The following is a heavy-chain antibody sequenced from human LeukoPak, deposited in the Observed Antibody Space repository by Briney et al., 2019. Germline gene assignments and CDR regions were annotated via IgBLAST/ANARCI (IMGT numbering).Heavy chain of an antibody. CDR2: IYYSGST. Sequence: MASETLSLTCTVSGGSISSGDYYWSWIRQPPGKGLEWIGYIYYSGSTYYNPSLKSRVTISVDTSKNQFSLRLSSVTAADTAVYYCAGAYCGGDCYNPYFQHWGQGTLVTVSS. CDR3: AGAYCGGDCYNPYFQH. CDR1: GGSISSGDYY. D-gene: IGHD2-21*01. J-gene: IGHJ1*01. V-gene: IGHV4-30-4*08.